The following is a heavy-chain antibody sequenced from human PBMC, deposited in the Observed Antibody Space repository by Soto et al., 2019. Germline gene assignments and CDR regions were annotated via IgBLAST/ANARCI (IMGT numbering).Heavy chain of an antibody. CDR3: ARDGSYYAFDI. D-gene: IGHD1-26*01. Sequence: QVQLMESGGGVVQPGRSLRLSCAASGFTFSSYAMHWVRQAPGKGLEWVAVISYDGSNKYYADSVKGRFTISRDNSKNTLYLQMNSLRAEDTAVYYCARDGSYYAFDIWGQGTMVTVSS. CDR2: ISYDGSNK. J-gene: IGHJ3*02. CDR1: GFTFSSYA. V-gene: IGHV3-30-3*01.